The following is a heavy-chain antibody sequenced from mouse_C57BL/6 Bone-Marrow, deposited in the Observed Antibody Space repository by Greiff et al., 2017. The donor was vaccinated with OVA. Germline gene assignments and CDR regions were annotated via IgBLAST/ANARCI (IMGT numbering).Heavy chain of an antibody. V-gene: IGHV1-50*01. CDR2: IDPSDSYT. CDR3: ARALDY. J-gene: IGHJ4*01. CDR1: GYTFTSYW. Sequence: QVQLKQPGAELVKPGASVKLSCKASGYTFTSYWMQWVKQRPGQGLEWIGEIDPSDSYTNSNQQFKGKATLTVDTSSSTAYMQLSSRTSEDSAVYYCARALDYWGQGTSVTVSS.